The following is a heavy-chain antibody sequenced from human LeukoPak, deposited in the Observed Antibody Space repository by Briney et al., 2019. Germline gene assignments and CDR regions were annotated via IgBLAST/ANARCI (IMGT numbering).Heavy chain of an antibody. J-gene: IGHJ4*02. CDR1: GYTFTSYY. Sequence: ASVKVSCKASGYTFTSYYMHWVRQAPGQGLEWMGIINPSGGSTNYAQKFQGRVTITADESTSTAYMELSSLRSEDTAVYYCAIRYYYDSSGYSNGFDYWGQGTLVTVSS. V-gene: IGHV1-46*01. CDR3: AIRYYYDSSGYSNGFDY. D-gene: IGHD3-22*01. CDR2: INPSGGST.